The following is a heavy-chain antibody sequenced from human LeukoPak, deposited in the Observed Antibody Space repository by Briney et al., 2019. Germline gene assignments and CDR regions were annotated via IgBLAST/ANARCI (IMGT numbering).Heavy chain of an antibody. J-gene: IGHJ4*02. CDR2: IWYDGSNK. CDR3: ARDQAVAGYVDY. V-gene: IGHV3-33*01. Sequence: GRSLRLSCAASGFTFSSYGMHWVRQAPGKGLEWVAVIWYDGSNKCYADSVKGRFTISRDNSKNTLYLQMNSLRAEDTAVYYCARDQAVAGYVDYWGQGTLVTVSS. D-gene: IGHD6-19*01. CDR1: GFTFSSYG.